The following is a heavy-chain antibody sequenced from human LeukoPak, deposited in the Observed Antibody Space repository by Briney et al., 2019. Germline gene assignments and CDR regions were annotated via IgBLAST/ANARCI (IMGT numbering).Heavy chain of an antibody. J-gene: IGHJ1*01. Sequence: PSETLSLTCAVYGGSFSGYYWSWIRQPPGKGLEWIGEINHSGSTNYNPSLKSRVTISVDTSKSQFSLMLSPVTAADSAVYYCACLHYDTSGYYFGEYFQQWGQGTLVTVSS. CDR3: ACLHYDTSGYYFGEYFQQ. CDR1: GGSFSGYY. V-gene: IGHV4-34*01. D-gene: IGHD3-22*01. CDR2: INHSGST.